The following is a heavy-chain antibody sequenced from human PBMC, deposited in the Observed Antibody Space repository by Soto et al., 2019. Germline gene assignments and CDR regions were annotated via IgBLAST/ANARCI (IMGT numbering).Heavy chain of an antibody. CDR2: IHYSGST. D-gene: IGHD5-18*01. CDR1: GGSISSSSYY. Sequence: SETLSLTCTVSGGSISSSSYYWGWIRQPPGKGLEWIGSIHYSGSTYYNPSLKSRVTISVDTSKNQFSLKLSSVTAADTAVYYCTLDPPVDTAMADYYYYGMDVWGQGTTVTVSS. V-gene: IGHV4-39*01. J-gene: IGHJ6*02. CDR3: TLDPPVDTAMADYYYYGMDV.